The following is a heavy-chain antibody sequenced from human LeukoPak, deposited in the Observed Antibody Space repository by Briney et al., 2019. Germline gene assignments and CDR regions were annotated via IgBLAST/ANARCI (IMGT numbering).Heavy chain of an antibody. D-gene: IGHD3-10*01. J-gene: IGHJ5*02. CDR2: IGTAGDT. V-gene: IGHV3-13*01. Sequence: HPGGSLRLSCAASGFTFSSYDMHWVRQATGKGLEWVSAIGTAGDTYYPGSVKGRFTISRENAKNSLYLQMNSLRAGDTAVYYCARPLMYYYGSETYFWFDPWGQGTLVTVSS. CDR3: ARPLMYYYGSETYFWFDP. CDR1: GFTFSSYD.